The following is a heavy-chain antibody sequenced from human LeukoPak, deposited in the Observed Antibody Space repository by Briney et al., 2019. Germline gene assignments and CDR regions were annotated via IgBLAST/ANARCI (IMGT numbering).Heavy chain of an antibody. CDR1: GYTFTGYY. CDR3: PRSHLRGKRITIFSNPCLAY. D-gene: IGHD3-3*01. V-gene: IGHV1-2*02. J-gene: IGHJ4*02. Sequence: ASVKVSCKASGYTFTGYYMHGVRQAPGQGVEWVGWINPNSGGTNYGQKFQGRVTMTRATSISTAYMKLSSLRSDDTAVYYCPRSHLRGKRITIFSNPCLAYWAQGTLVTVSS. CDR2: INPNSGGT.